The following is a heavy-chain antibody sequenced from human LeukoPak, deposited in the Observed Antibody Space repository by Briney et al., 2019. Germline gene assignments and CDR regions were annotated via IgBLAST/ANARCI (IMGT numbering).Heavy chain of an antibody. CDR1: GGSFSGYY. CDR3: ARVAWRYFDY. CDR2: INHSGST. Sequence: SETLSLTCAVYGGSFSGYYWSWIRQPPGKGLEWIGEINHSGSTNYNPSLKSRVTISVDTSKNQFSLKLSSVTAADTAVYYCARVAWRYFDYWGQGTLVTVSS. J-gene: IGHJ4*02. D-gene: IGHD3-3*01. V-gene: IGHV4-34*01.